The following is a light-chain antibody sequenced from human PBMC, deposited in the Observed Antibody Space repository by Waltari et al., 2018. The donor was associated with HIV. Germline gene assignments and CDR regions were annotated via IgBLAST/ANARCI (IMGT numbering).Light chain of an antibody. J-gene: IGKJ3*01. V-gene: IGKV1-27*01. CDR2: TAS. Sequence: DIQMTQSPSSLSASVGDTVTITCRASQGINKNLAWYQQKPGKAPRLLIFTASTLQTGVSSRFSGSGSGTDFTLTINSLQTEDVATYYCRQGHLYPLTFGPGTKLDIK. CDR1: QGINKN. CDR3: RQGHLYPLT.